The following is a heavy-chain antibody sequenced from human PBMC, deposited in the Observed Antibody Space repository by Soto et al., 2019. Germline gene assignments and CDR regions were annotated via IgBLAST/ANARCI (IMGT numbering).Heavy chain of an antibody. J-gene: IGHJ4*02. D-gene: IGHD5-12*01. Sequence: GGSLRLSCAASGFTFSSYAMHWVRQAPGKGLEWVAVISYDGSNKYYADSVKGRFTISRDNSKNTLYLQMNSLRAEDTAVYYCARRYSGYDANFDYWGQGTLVTVSS. CDR2: ISYDGSNK. CDR3: ARRYSGYDANFDY. V-gene: IGHV3-30-3*01. CDR1: GFTFSSYA.